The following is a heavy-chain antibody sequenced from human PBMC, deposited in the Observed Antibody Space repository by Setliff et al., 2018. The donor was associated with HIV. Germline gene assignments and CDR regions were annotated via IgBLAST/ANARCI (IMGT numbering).Heavy chain of an antibody. CDR1: GFRFRGHA. CDR3: ARGSKAAAGPPDF. D-gene: IGHD6-13*01. J-gene: IGHJ4*02. Sequence: PGGSLRLSCVASGFRFRGHAMNWVRQAPGKGLEWVSVISGSGGSTFYADSVKGRFTISRDNSKNTVYLQMNSLRAEDTAVYYCARGSKAAAGPPDFWGQGTLVTVSS. CDR2: ISGSGGST. V-gene: IGHV3-23*01.